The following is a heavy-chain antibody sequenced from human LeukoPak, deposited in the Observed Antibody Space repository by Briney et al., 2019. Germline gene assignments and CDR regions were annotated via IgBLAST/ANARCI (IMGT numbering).Heavy chain of an antibody. V-gene: IGHV1-2*02. Sequence: GASVKLSCKASGYSFTGYYMHWVRQAPGQGLEWMGWINPNSGGTKYAQKFKGRVTMTRDTSISTAYMELSRLRSGDTAVYYCARTFHSWNWGYYYYYYMDVWGKGTTVTISS. D-gene: IGHD1-1*01. CDR3: ARTFHSWNWGYYYYYYMDV. CDR1: GYSFTGYY. CDR2: INPNSGGT. J-gene: IGHJ6*03.